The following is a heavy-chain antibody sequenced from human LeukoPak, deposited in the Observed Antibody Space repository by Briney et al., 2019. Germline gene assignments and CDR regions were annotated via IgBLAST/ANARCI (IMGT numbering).Heavy chain of an antibody. J-gene: IGHJ4*02. Sequence: GGSLRLSCTGSGFTFSSNTMSWVRQAPGRGLEWVSAISNTGGRTDYADSVKGRFTISRDNSKSTLYLQMDSLRVEDTAVYFCARDEDTSALSEYWGQGTLVTVSS. D-gene: IGHD2/OR15-2a*01. CDR3: ARDEDTSALSEY. CDR1: GFTFSSNT. CDR2: ISNTGGRT. V-gene: IGHV3-23*01.